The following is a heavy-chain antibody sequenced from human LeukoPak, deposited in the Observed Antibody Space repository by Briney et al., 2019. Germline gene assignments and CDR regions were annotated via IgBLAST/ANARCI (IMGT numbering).Heavy chain of an antibody. Sequence: GGSLRLSCTASGFTFGDYVMSWVRQAPGKGLEWVGFIKSNIYGGTVEYAASVKGRFSISRDESRSIAYLQMNSLKTEDTAVYYCTSYSRRWSRHFDYWGQGTLVTVSS. D-gene: IGHD6-19*01. J-gene: IGHJ4*02. CDR1: GFTFGDYV. V-gene: IGHV3-49*04. CDR3: TSYSRRWSRHFDY. CDR2: IKSNIYGGTV.